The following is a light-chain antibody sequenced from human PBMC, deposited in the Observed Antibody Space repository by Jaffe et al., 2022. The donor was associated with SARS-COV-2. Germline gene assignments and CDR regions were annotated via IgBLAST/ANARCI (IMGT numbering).Light chain of an antibody. CDR3: HQYYSAPFRT. CDR1: QSVLSSSNKKNY. J-gene: IGKJ2*01. CDR2: WAS. Sequence: DIVMTQSPDSLGVSLGERATINCKSSQSVLSSSNKKNYLGWYQQRPGHPPKLLIYWASSREAGVPDRFSGSGSATDFNLTISNLQPEDAALYFCHQYYSAPFRTSGQGTRLDIK. V-gene: IGKV4-1*01.